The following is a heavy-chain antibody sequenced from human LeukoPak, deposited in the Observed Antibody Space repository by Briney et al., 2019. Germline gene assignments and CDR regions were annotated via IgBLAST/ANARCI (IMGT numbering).Heavy chain of an antibody. D-gene: IGHD6-6*01. CDR3: ARDTAARHRTGDY. J-gene: IGHJ4*02. CDR1: GYTFTGYY. V-gene: IGHV1-2*02. CDR2: INPNSGGT. Sequence: ASVKVSCKAAGYTFTGYYRHWVRQAPGQGLEWMGWINPNSGGTNYAQKFQGRVTMTRDTSNSTAYMELSRLRSDDTAVYYCARDTAARHRTGDYWGQGTLVTVSS.